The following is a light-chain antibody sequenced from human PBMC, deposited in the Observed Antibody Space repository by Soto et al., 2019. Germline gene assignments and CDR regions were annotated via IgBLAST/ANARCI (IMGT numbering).Light chain of an antibody. CDR3: SSYTGGNPSYV. CDR1: SIDVGDNNY. J-gene: IGLJ1*01. CDR2: EVT. V-gene: IGLV2-14*01. Sequence: QSALAQPASVSGSPGQSITISCSGSSIDVGDNNYVSWYQHHPGKAPKLIIYEVTIRPSGVSDRFSGSKSGNTASLTVSGLQAEDEADYYCSSYTGGNPSYVFGTGTKLTVL.